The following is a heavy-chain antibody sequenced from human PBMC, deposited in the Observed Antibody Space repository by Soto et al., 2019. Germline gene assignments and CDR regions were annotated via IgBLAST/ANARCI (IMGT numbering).Heavy chain of an antibody. D-gene: IGHD3-22*01. CDR3: ARSSTTYYYQSSTYWPDKELDI. CDR2: INPNSGGT. CDR1: GYTFTGYY. Sequence: ASVKVSCKASGYTFTGYYMHWVRQAPGQGLEWMGWINPNSGGTNYAQKFQGWVTMTRDTSISTAYMELSRLRSDDTAVYYCARSSTTYYYQSSTYWPDKELDIWGQGTLVTVSS. V-gene: IGHV1-2*04. J-gene: IGHJ4*02.